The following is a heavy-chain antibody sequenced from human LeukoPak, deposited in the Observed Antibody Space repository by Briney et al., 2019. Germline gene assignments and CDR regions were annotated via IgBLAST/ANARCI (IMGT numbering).Heavy chain of an antibody. V-gene: IGHV3-21*01. D-gene: IGHD6-19*01. CDR2: ISSSSSYI. CDR1: GFTFSSYS. CDR3: ARDWTSSGWYGDYYYYYYMDV. Sequence: PGGSLRLSCAASGFTFSSYSMNWVRQAPGKGLEWVSSISSSSSYIYYADSVKGRFTISRDNAKNSLYLQMNSLRAEDTAVYYCARDWTSSGWYGDYYYYYYMDVWGKGTTVTVSS. J-gene: IGHJ6*03.